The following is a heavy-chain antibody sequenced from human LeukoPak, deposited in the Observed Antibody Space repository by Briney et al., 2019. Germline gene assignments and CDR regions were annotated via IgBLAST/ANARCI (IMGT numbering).Heavy chain of an antibody. CDR3: ARVDDSSGYYVVLDY. D-gene: IGHD3-22*01. CDR1: GFTFSSYS. CDR2: ISSSSSTI. Sequence: PGGSLRLSCAASGFTFSSYSMNWVRQAPGKGLEWVSYISSSSSTICYADSVKGRFTISRDNAKNSLYLQMNSLRAEDTAVYYCARVDDSSGYYVVLDYWGQGTLVTVSS. V-gene: IGHV3-48*01. J-gene: IGHJ4*02.